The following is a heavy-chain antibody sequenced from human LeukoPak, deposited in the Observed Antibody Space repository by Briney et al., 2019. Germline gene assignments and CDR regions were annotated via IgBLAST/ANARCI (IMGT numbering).Heavy chain of an antibody. V-gene: IGHV3-30-3*01. D-gene: IGHD4-17*01. J-gene: IGHJ6*02. CDR3: ARVGPTYGDYYYYGMDV. Sequence: GGSLRLSCAASGFTFSSYAMHWVRQAPGKGLEWVAVISYDGSNKYYADSVKGRFTISRDNSKNTLYLQMNSLRAEDTAVYYCARVGPTYGDYYYYGMDVWGQGTTVTVSS. CDR2: ISYDGSNK. CDR1: GFTFSSYA.